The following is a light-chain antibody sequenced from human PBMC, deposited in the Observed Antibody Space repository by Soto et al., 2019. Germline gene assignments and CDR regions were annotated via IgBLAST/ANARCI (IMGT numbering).Light chain of an antibody. CDR1: SSNIGSNT. V-gene: IGLV1-44*01. CDR3: AAWDDSLNGSGV. J-gene: IGLJ3*02. CDR2: SNN. Sequence: QSVLTQPPSASGTPGQRVTISCSGSSSNIGSNTVNWYQQLPGTPPKLLIYSNNQRPSGVPDRFSGSKSGTSASLAISGLKSEEEVDYSCAAWDDSLNGSGVFGGGTNLTVL.